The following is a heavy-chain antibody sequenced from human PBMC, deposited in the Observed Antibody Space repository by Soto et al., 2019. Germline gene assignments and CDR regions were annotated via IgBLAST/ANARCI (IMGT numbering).Heavy chain of an antibody. J-gene: IGHJ5*02. D-gene: IGHD3-10*01. V-gene: IGHV1-2*02. CDR3: VSAHALGFSNWFDP. CDR2: INPHSGAT. CDR1: GYSLSADY. Sequence: ASVKVCCKASGYSLSADYVHWVRQAPGQGLEWLGWINPHSGATNYAQKFLGRVTMSADTSASTAYMDLARLKSDDTAVYYCVSAHALGFSNWFDPWGRGTLVT.